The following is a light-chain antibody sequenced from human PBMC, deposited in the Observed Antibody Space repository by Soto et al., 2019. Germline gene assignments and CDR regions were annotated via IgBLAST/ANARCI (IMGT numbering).Light chain of an antibody. J-gene: IGKJ1*01. CDR3: QQYNDSPRT. Sequence: EIVMTQSPATLSVAPGERATLSCRASQSVSSILAWYQQKPGQAPRLLIYGASTRATGVPARFSGSGSGTEFTLTISSLQSEDFAVYSCQQYNDSPRTFGQGTKVEI. CDR1: QSVSSI. CDR2: GAS. V-gene: IGKV3-15*01.